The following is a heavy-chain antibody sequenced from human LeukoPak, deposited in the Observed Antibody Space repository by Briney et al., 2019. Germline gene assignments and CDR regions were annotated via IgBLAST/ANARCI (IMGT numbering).Heavy chain of an antibody. CDR1: GFTFSSYA. CDR2: ISSNGGST. CDR3: ARGVTDSSSSVPFTPPDY. J-gene: IGHJ4*02. Sequence: GGSLRLSCAASGFTFSSYAMHWVRQAPGKGLEYVSAISSNGGSTYYANSVKGRFTISRDNSKNTLYLQMGSLRAEDMAVYYCARGVTDSSSSVPFTPPDYWGQGTLVTVSS. D-gene: IGHD6-6*01. V-gene: IGHV3-64*01.